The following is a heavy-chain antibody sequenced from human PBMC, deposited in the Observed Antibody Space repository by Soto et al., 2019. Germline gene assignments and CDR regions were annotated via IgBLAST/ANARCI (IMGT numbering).Heavy chain of an antibody. V-gene: IGHV3-30*18. CDR1: GFTFSIYG. CDR3: AKDVVGVTTSYYYGMDV. D-gene: IGHD1-26*01. J-gene: IGHJ6*02. Sequence: QVPLVESGGGVVQPGRSLRLSCAASGFTFSIYGMHRVRQAPGKGQEWVAVISYDGSNKYYADSVKGRFTISRDNSKNTLYVQMNSLRAEDTAVYYCAKDVVGVTTSYYYGMDVWGQGTTVTVSS. CDR2: ISYDGSNK.